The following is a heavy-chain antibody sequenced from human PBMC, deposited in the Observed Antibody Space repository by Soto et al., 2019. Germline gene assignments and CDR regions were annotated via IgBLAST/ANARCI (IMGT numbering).Heavy chain of an antibody. V-gene: IGHV1-18*01. D-gene: IGHD3-16*01. CDR3: AMVDNYVTPTPQDV. CDR1: GYIFVNYG. CDR2: ISPYTGDT. Sequence: QVPLVQSGDEMKKPGASVRVSCKASGYIFVNYGIAWVRQAPGQGLEWMGWISPYTGDTHSASKVQGRLTMTTDTSTSTAYMDLGSLTSDDTAVYYCAMVDNYVTPTPQDVWGQGTTGTVSS. J-gene: IGHJ6*02.